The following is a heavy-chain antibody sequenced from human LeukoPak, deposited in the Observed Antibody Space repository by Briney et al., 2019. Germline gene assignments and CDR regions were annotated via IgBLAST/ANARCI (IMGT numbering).Heavy chain of an antibody. J-gene: IGHJ5*02. Sequence: PSETLSLTCAVYGGSFSGYYWSWIRQPPGKGLEWIGEINHSGSTNYNPSLKSRVTISVVTSKNQFSLKLSSVTAADTAVYYCAQNWNDDWFDPWGQGTLVTASS. D-gene: IGHD1-1*01. CDR1: GGSFSGYY. CDR2: INHSGST. CDR3: AQNWNDDWFDP. V-gene: IGHV4-34*01.